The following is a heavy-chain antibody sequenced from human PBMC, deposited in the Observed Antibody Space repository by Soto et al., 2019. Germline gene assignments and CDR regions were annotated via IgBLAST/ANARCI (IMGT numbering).Heavy chain of an antibody. J-gene: IGHJ3*02. D-gene: IGHD4-17*01. CDR3: ARDLSYYGGNMDAFDI. CDR2: IIPIFGTA. CDR1: GGTFSSYA. V-gene: IGHV1-69*13. Sequence: SVKVSCKASGGTFSSYAISWVRQAPGQGLEWMGGIIPIFGTANYAQKFQGRVTITADESTSTAYMELSSLRSEDTAVYYCARDLSYYGGNMDAFDIWGQGTMFTVSS.